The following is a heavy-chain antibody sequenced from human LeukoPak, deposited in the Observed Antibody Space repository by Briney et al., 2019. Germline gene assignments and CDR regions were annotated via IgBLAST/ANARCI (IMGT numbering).Heavy chain of an antibody. CDR1: GDSFNVFW. CDR2: IYPGDSDT. D-gene: IGHD2-21*02. V-gene: IGHV5-51*01. Sequence: GESLKISCKGSGDSFNVFWIGWVRQMPEKGLEWMGIIYPGDSDTRYSPSFQGQVTISVDKSISTAYLQWSSLKASDTAMYYCARPGTARAFDYWGQGTLVTVSS. J-gene: IGHJ4*02. CDR3: ARPGTARAFDY.